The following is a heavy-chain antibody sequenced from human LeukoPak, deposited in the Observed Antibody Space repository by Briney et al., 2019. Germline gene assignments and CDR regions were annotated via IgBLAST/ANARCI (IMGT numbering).Heavy chain of an antibody. D-gene: IGHD3-3*01. V-gene: IGHV1-2*02. Sequence: GASVKVSCKASGYTFTDYYMHWVRQAPGQGLEWMGSINPNSGATNYAREFQGRVTMTRDTSITTAYMELSRLTSDDTAVFYCARDTLWFGAPWYFDYWGQGTLVTVSS. CDR2: INPNSGAT. CDR3: ARDTLWFGAPWYFDY. J-gene: IGHJ4*02. CDR1: GYTFTDYY.